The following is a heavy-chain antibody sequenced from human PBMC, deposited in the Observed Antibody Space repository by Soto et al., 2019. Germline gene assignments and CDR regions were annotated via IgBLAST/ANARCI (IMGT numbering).Heavy chain of an antibody. Sequence: GESLKISCKGSGYSFTTYWIGWVRQMPGKGLEWMGIIYPGDSDTRYSPSFQGQVTISADKSISTAYLQWSSLKASDTAMYYCATGGYCSSTSCYNFFDYWGQGTRVTVS. CDR3: ATGGYCSSTSCYNFFDY. D-gene: IGHD2-2*02. J-gene: IGHJ4*02. CDR2: IYPGDSDT. V-gene: IGHV5-51*01. CDR1: GYSFTTYW.